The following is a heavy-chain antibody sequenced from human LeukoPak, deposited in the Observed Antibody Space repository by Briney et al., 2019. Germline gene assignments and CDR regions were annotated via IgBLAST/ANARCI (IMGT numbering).Heavy chain of an antibody. D-gene: IGHD5-18*01. CDR3: ARDRGIQYSYGSVSFDY. J-gene: IGHJ4*02. CDR2: ISTYNGNS. V-gene: IGHV1-18*01. CDR1: GYTFNNYG. Sequence: ASVKVSCKTSGYTFNNYGISWVRQAPGQGLEWMGRISTYNGNSNYAQKFQGRVTMTTETSTSTAYMELRSLRSDDTAVYYCARDRGIQYSYGSVSFDYWGQGTLVTVSS.